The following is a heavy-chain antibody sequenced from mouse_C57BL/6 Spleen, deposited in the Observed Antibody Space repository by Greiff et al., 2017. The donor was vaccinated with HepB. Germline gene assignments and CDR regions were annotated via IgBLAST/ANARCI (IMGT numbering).Heavy chain of an antibody. Sequence: EVMLVESGGDLVKPGGSLKLSCAASGFTFSSYGMSWVRQTPDKRLEWVATISSGGSYTYYPDSVKGRFTISRDNAKNTLYLQMSSLKSEDTAMYYCARGKRDYGNYWYFDVWGTGTTVTVSS. CDR1: GFTFSSYG. D-gene: IGHD2-1*01. V-gene: IGHV5-6*01. CDR3: ARGKRDYGNYWYFDV. CDR2: ISSGGSYT. J-gene: IGHJ1*03.